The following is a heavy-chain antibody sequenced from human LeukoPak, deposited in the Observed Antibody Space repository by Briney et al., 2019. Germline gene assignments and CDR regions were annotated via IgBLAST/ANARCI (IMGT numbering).Heavy chain of an antibody. J-gene: IGHJ4*02. CDR1: GFTFSDYY. D-gene: IGHD5-24*01. V-gene: IGHV3-11*01. CDR3: ARAELMATITYFDY. Sequence: GGSLRLSCAASGFTFSDYYMSWIRQAPGKGLEWVSYISSSGSTIYYADSVKGRFTISRVNAKNSLYLQMNSLRAEDTAVYYCARAELMATITYFDYWGQGTLVTVSS. CDR2: ISSSGSTI.